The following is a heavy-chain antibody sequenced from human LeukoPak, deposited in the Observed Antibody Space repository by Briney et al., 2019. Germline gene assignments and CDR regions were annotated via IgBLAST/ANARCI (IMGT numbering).Heavy chain of an antibody. CDR3: ACDYGDYTAFDP. D-gene: IGHD4-17*01. J-gene: IGHJ5*02. CDR1: GGSISSGSYY. V-gene: IGHV4-61*02. CDR2: IYTSGST. Sequence: SQTLSLTCTVSGGSISSGSYYWSWIRQPAGKGLEWIGRIYTSGSTNYNPSLKSRVTISVDPSKNQFSLKLSSVTAADTAVYYCACDYGDYTAFDPWGQGTLVTVSS.